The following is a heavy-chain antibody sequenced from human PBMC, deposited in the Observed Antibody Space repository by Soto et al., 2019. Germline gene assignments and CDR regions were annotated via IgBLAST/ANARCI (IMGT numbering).Heavy chain of an antibody. V-gene: IGHV1-18*04. J-gene: IGHJ4*02. D-gene: IGHD3-22*01. Sequence: QVQLVQSGAEVKKPGASVEVSCKASGYTFSSYGISWVRQAPGQGLEWMGWISAYNGNTNYAQKLQGRVTMTTDTSTSTAYMELRSLRSDDTAVYYCARDSLYYYDSSGYYSWGQGTLVTVSS. CDR3: ARDSLYYYDSSGYYS. CDR1: GYTFSSYG. CDR2: ISAYNGNT.